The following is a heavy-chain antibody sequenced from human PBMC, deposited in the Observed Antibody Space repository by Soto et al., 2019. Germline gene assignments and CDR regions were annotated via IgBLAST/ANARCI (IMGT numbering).Heavy chain of an antibody. Sequence: QVQLVESGGGVVQPGRSLRLSCAASGFTFSSYAMHWVRQAPGKGLEWVAVISYDGSNKYYADSMKGRFTISRDNSKNTLYLQMNSLRAEDTAVYYCARDRRAQHDYGDYGGMGYFDLWGRGTLVTVSS. D-gene: IGHD4-17*01. V-gene: IGHV3-30-3*01. CDR2: ISYDGSNK. CDR3: ARDRRAQHDYGDYGGMGYFDL. J-gene: IGHJ2*01. CDR1: GFTFSSYA.